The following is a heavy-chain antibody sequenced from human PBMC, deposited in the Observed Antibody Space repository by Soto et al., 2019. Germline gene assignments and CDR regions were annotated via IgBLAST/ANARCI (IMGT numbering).Heavy chain of an antibody. CDR3: ARRERAAGTDWWFDP. J-gene: IGHJ5*02. Sequence: SETLSLTCTVSGGSIISSSFHWGWNRQPPGKGLEWIGSIYYSGSTYYSPSLKSRVTISVDTSKNQFSLKLSSVTAADTAVYYCARRERAAGTDWWFDPWGQGTLVTVSS. D-gene: IGHD6-13*01. CDR1: GGSIISSSFH. CDR2: IYYSGST. V-gene: IGHV4-39*01.